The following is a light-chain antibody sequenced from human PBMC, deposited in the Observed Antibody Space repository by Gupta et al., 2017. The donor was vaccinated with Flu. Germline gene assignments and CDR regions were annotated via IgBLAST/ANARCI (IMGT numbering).Light chain of an antibody. CDR2: RNN. J-gene: IGLJ2*01. CDR3: SAWDSSRSAVV. V-gene: IGLV10-54*04. Sequence: TATLTCTGNSSNVGNKGAAWLQQHQGHPPKLLSYRNNNRPSGISERFSASRSGNTAALTITGLQPEDEADYYCSAWDSSRSAVVFGGGTKLTVL. CDR1: SSNVGNKG.